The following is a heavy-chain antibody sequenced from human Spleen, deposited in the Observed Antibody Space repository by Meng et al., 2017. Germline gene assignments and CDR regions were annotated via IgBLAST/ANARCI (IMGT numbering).Heavy chain of an antibody. J-gene: IGHJ4*02. CDR1: GVPFSYYY. CDR2: IYYSGST. V-gene: IGHV4-34*01. CDR3: ARDTVVTPRALDY. Sequence: QVQLVRVWAGLVKPSATLSLTCVVSGVPFSYYYGGWIRQPPGKGLEWIGSIYYSGSTYYNPSLKSRVTISVDTSRNQFSLKLSSVTAADTAVYYCARDTVVTPRALDYWGQGTLVTVSS. D-gene: IGHD4-23*01.